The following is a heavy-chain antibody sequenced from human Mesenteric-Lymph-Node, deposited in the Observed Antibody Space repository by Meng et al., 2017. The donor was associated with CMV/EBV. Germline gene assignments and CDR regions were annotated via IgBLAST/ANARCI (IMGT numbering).Heavy chain of an antibody. J-gene: IGHJ3*02. CDR3: AREEGGTGAEAFDI. CDR2: ISSSSSYK. D-gene: IGHD7-27*01. Sequence: GGSLRLSCAASGFTFSTYSMNWVRQAPGKGLEWVSYISSSSSYKYHADSVKGRFTISRDNAKNSLYLQMNSLRVEDTAVYYCAREEGGTGAEAFDIWGQGTMVTVSS. CDR1: GFTFSTYS. V-gene: IGHV3-21*01.